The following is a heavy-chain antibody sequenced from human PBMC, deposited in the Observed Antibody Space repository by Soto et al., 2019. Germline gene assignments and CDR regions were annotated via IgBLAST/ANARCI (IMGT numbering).Heavy chain of an antibody. D-gene: IGHD3-10*01. CDR3: AKESLDYFDSGRFYAPAFDH. V-gene: IGHV3-30*18. J-gene: IGHJ4*02. CDR2: ISFDGRDI. Sequence: QVQLVESGGGVVHPGTSLRLSCVTSGFTFSSFAMDWVRQAPAKGLEWVAAISFDGRDISYRESVKGRFTISRDKFKNTVYLQMNSLRPEDTAVYYCAKESLDYFDSGRFYAPAFDHWGQGTLVTVSS. CDR1: GFTFSSFA.